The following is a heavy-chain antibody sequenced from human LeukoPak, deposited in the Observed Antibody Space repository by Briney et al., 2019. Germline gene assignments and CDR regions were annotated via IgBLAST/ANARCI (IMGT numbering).Heavy chain of an antibody. D-gene: IGHD3-22*01. J-gene: IGHJ4*02. CDR3: ARKRYDDPYFFDY. CDR1: GGSISSGDYY. CDR2: IYYSGTT. V-gene: IGHV4-30-4*01. Sequence: SETLSLTCTVSGGSISSGDYYWSWFRQPPGKGLEWIGYIYYSGTTYYNPSLRSRVTISVDTSKYQFSLKLNSVTAADTAVYYCARKRYDDPYFFDYWGQGTLVTVSS.